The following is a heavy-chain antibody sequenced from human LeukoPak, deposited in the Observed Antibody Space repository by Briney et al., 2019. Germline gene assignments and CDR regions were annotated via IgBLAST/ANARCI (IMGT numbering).Heavy chain of an antibody. V-gene: IGHV3-30-3*01. CDR3: ASGTGDVAY. CDR2: ISYDGSNK. D-gene: IGHD5-24*01. J-gene: IGHJ4*02. Sequence: GRSLRLSCAASGFTFSSYAKHWVRQAPGKGLEWVAIISYDGSNKYYADSVKGRFTISRDNSKNTLYLQMNSLRAEDTAVYYCASGTGDVAYWGQGTLVTVSS. CDR1: GFTFSSYA.